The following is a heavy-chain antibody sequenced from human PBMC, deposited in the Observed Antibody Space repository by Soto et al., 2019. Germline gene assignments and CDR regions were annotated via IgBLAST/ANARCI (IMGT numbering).Heavy chain of an antibody. CDR2: IVVGSGST. V-gene: IGHV1-58*02. CDR3: AADRGCCSGGSCYYYYYMEV. D-gene: IGHD2-15*01. Sequence: PGASVKVSCKASGFTCTSSAMQWVRQARGQRLEWIGWIVVGSGSTNYAQKFQERVTITRDMSTSTAYMELSSLRSEDTAVYYCAADRGCCSGGSCYYYYYMEVWGKGTTVTVSS. CDR1: GFTCTSSA. J-gene: IGHJ6*03.